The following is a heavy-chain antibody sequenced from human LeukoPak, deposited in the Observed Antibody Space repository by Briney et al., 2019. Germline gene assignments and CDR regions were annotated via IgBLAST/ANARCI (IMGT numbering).Heavy chain of an antibody. Sequence: GGSLRLSCAASGFTFSSYAMSWVRQAPGKGLEWVSAISGSGGSTYYADSVKGRFTISGDNSKNTLYLQMNSLRAEDTAVYYCAKAEYSSSWYDPGFDYWGQGTLVTVSS. V-gene: IGHV3-23*01. CDR1: GFTFSSYA. D-gene: IGHD6-13*01. CDR2: ISGSGGST. CDR3: AKAEYSSSWYDPGFDY. J-gene: IGHJ4*02.